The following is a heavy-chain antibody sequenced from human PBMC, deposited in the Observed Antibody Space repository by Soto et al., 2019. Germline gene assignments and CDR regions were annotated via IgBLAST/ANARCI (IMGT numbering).Heavy chain of an antibody. J-gene: IGHJ4*02. Sequence: GGSLRLSCAASGFTFSSYGMNWVRRAPGGGLEWVASISSSGSFIYYADSVKGRFTISRDDAEKSLYLQMNSLRAEDTALYYCAREPEGIAAALDYWGQGTLVTVSS. CDR1: GFTFSSYG. D-gene: IGHD6-13*01. CDR2: ISSSGSFI. V-gene: IGHV3-21*01. CDR3: AREPEGIAAALDY.